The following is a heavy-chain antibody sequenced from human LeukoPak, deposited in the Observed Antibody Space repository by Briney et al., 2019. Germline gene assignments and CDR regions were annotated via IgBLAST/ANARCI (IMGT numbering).Heavy chain of an antibody. CDR3: ASHFYVGSYGYFDY. D-gene: IGHD1-26*01. CDR2: INPNSGGT. CDR1: GYTFTGYY. J-gene: IGHJ4*02. Sequence: ASVKVSCKASGYTFTGYYMHWVRQAPGQGLEWMGWINPNSGGTNYAQKFQGRVTMTRDTSISTAYMELSRLRSDDTAVYYCASHFYVGSYGYFDYWGQGTLVTVSS. V-gene: IGHV1-2*02.